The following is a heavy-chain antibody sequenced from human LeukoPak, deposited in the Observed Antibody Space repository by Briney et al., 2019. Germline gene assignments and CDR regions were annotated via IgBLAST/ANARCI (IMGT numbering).Heavy chain of an antibody. V-gene: IGHV3-23*01. CDR2: ISGSGDT. CDR1: RFTFSNYW. D-gene: IGHD6-13*01. J-gene: IGHJ4*02. Sequence: GGPLRLSCVASRFTFSNYWMSWVRQAPGKGLEWVSAISGSGDTYYADSVKGRFTISRDNSKNTLYLQMNSLRAEDTAVYYCATTGYSSRNYWGQGTLVTVSS. CDR3: ATTGYSSRNY.